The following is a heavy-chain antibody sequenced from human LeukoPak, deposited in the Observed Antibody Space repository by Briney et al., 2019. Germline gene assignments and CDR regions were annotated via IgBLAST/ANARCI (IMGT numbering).Heavy chain of an antibody. CDR2: IRYDGTNK. J-gene: IGHJ4*02. CDR1: GFTFSSYG. Sequence: GGSLRLSCAASGFTFSSYGMHWVRQAPGKGLEWVAFIRYDGTNKYYADSVKGRFTISRDNAKNSLYLQMNSLRAEDTAVYYCARVHCSGGSCYSVNFDYWGQGTLVTVSS. D-gene: IGHD2-15*01. CDR3: ARVHCSGGSCYSVNFDY. V-gene: IGHV3-30*02.